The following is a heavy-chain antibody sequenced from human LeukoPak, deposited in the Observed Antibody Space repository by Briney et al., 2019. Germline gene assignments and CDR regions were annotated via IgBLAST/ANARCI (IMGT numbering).Heavy chain of an antibody. CDR1: GFTFSRYA. CDR3: AKTAGTTASQLDY. Sequence: GGSLRLSCAASGFTFSRYAMSWVRQAPGKGLEWVSTITGSGHSTYYTDSVQGRFSISRDNSNSTLYLQMNSLRAEDTAIYYCAKTAGTTASQLDYWGQGTLVSVSS. J-gene: IGHJ4*02. V-gene: IGHV3-23*01. CDR2: ITGSGHST. D-gene: IGHD1-1*01.